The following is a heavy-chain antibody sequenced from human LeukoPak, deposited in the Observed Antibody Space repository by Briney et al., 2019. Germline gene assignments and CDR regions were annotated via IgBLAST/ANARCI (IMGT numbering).Heavy chain of an antibody. CDR1: GGTFSSYA. CDR2: IIPIFGTA. Sequence: ASVKVSCKASGGTFSSYAISWVRQAPGQGLEWMGGIIPIFGTANYAQKFQGRVTITADESTSTAYMELSSLRSEDTAVCYCASPVAGTRYFDYWGQGTLVTVSS. CDR3: ASPVAGTRYFDY. D-gene: IGHD6-19*01. V-gene: IGHV1-69*13. J-gene: IGHJ4*02.